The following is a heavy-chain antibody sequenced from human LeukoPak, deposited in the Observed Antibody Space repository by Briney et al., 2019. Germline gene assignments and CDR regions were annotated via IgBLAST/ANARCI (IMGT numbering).Heavy chain of an antibody. CDR2: ISSSSSTI. CDR1: GFTFSSYS. V-gene: IGHV3-48*01. CDR3: ARDYYGSGSYCIDY. J-gene: IGHJ4*02. Sequence: GGSLRLSCAASGFTFSSYSMNWVRQAPGKGLEWVSYISSSSSTIYYADSVKGRFTISRDNAKNSLYLQMNSLRAEDTAVYYCARDYYGSGSYCIDYWGQGTLVTVSP. D-gene: IGHD3-10*01.